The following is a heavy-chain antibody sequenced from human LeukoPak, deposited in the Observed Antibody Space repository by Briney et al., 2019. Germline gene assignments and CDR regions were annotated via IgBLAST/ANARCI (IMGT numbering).Heavy chain of an antibody. J-gene: IGHJ3*02. CDR1: GYSFTSYW. V-gene: IGHV5-51*01. CDR2: IYPGDSDT. CDR3: AMESYYYDSSGYYPDAFDI. D-gene: IGHD3-22*01. Sequence: GESLKISCKGSGYSFTSYWIGWVRQMPGKGLEWMGIIYPGDSDTRYSPSFQGQVTISADKSISTAYLQWSSLKASDTAMYYCAMESYYYDSSGYYPDAFDIWGQGTMVTVSS.